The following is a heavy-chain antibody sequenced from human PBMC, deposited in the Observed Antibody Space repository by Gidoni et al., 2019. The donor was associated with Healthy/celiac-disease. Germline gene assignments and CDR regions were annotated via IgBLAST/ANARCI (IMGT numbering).Heavy chain of an antibody. CDR1: GFTFSSYS. CDR3: ARQPFGGYFYYGMDV. Sequence: EVQLVESGGGLVKPGGSLRLSCAASGFTFSSYSRNWVRQAPGKGQEWVSSISSSTSYIYYADSVKGRFTISRDNAKNSLFLQMNSLRAEDTAVYFCARQPFGGYFYYGMDVWGQGTTVTVSS. V-gene: IGHV3-21*06. D-gene: IGHD3-16*01. J-gene: IGHJ6*02. CDR2: ISSSTSYI.